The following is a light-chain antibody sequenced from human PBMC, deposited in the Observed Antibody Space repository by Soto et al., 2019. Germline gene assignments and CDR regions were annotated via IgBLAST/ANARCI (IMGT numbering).Light chain of an antibody. J-gene: IGLJ1*01. CDR1: SSDFGSYNF. CDR2: ETS. Sequence: QSALTQPASVSGSPGQPVTISCTGTSSDFGSYNFVSWYQHHPGKVPKVIIYETSKRLSGVSGRFSGSKSGNTASLTISGLQAEDEADYYCFSFTSTHTHVFGSGTKLTVL. V-gene: IGLV2-23*01. CDR3: FSFTSTHTHV.